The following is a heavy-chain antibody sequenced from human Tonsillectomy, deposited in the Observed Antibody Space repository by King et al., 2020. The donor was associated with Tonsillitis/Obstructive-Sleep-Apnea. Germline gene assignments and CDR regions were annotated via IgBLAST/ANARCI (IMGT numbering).Heavy chain of an antibody. J-gene: IGHJ4*02. CDR1: GFTFSSYW. Sequence: VQLVESGGGLVQPGGSLRLSCAASGFTFSSYWMHWVRQAPGKGLVWVSRINSDGSSTTYADSVKGRFTISRDNAKNTLYLQMNSLRAEDTAVYYCARGATYDFWSSCPLDFDYWGQGTLVTVSS. D-gene: IGHD3-3*01. CDR3: ARGATYDFWSSCPLDFDY. V-gene: IGHV3-74*01. CDR2: INSDGSST.